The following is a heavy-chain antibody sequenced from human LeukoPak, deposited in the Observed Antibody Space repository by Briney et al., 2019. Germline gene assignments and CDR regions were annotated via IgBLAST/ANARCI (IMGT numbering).Heavy chain of an antibody. CDR3: ARLTLARPFDY. CDR2: IYYSGST. Sequence: PSETLSLTCTVSGGSINSSSYYWGWLRQPPGKGLEWIGSIYYSGSTYYNPSLKSRVTISVDTSKNQFSLKLSSVTAADTAVYYCARLTLARPFDYWGQGTLVTVSS. CDR1: GGSINSSSYY. J-gene: IGHJ4*02. D-gene: IGHD3-16*01. V-gene: IGHV4-39*01.